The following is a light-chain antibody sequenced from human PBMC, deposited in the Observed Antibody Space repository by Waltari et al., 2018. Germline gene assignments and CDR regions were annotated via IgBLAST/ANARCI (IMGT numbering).Light chain of an antibody. CDR2: DVS. V-gene: IGLV2-14*03. Sequence: QSALTQPASVSGSPGQSITISCTGTSSDVGTYNYVSWYQQHPGKAPKLLIYDVSYRPSGFSYRFSVSKSGNTASLTISGLQAEYEADYYCSSYITTNTLELFGGGTSLTVL. J-gene: IGLJ3*02. CDR3: SSYITTNTLEL. CDR1: SSDVGTYNY.